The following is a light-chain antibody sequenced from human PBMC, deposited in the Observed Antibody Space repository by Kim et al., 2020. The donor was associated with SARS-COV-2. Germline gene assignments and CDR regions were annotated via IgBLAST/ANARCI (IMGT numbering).Light chain of an antibody. Sequence: AALGDRVAIPCRACQDISNCLGWCQQKPGQAPRLFIYYASILQAGVPARFSGRGDGTDFTLTISGLQPEDIATYYCQKYDSVPQTFGPGTKVDIK. V-gene: IGKV1-27*01. J-gene: IGKJ1*01. CDR3: QKYDSVPQT. CDR2: YAS. CDR1: QDISNC.